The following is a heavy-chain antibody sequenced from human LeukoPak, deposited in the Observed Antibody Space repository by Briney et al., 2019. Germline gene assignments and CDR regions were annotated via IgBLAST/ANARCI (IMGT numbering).Heavy chain of an antibody. Sequence: PSETLSLTCTVSGGSISSGDYSWSWIRQPPGKGLEWIGYIYYSGSTYYNPSLKSRVTISVDTSKNQFSLKLSSVTAADTAVYYCARVGRDIVVVPAAPNHAFDIWGQGTMVTVSS. CDR2: IYYSGST. CDR1: GGSISSGDYS. J-gene: IGHJ3*02. V-gene: IGHV4-30-4*01. D-gene: IGHD2-2*01. CDR3: ARVGRDIVVVPAAPNHAFDI.